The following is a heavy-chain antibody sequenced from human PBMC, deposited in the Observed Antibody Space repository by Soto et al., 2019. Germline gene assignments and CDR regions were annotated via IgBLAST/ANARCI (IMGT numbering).Heavy chain of an antibody. CDR1: GGFPSSYY. Sequence: SATLSPTRTVSGGFPSSYYWSWIPQPPGKGLEWIGSMFYNGITYYNPSLKSRVTTSVDTSKTQFSLMLTSVTAADTAVYYRARHPSRTYSIIASWGQGALVTVSS. V-gene: IGHV4-59*05. CDR3: ARHPSRTYSIIAS. CDR2: MFYNGIT. J-gene: IGHJ4*02. D-gene: IGHD1-26*01.